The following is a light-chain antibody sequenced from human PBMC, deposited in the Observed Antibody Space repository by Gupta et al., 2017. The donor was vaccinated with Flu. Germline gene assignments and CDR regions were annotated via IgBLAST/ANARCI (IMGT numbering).Light chain of an antibody. CDR3: MLYYGGALL. Sequence: QTVVTQEPSLTVSPGGTVTLTCASSTGAVTSGVYPNWFQQKPGQAPRPRIYSTNKKHSWTPARFYGSLLGGKAAMKLYGVQPEDDADYYCMLYYGGALLFGGGTKLTVL. V-gene: IGLV7-43*01. CDR1: TGAVTSGVY. J-gene: IGLJ2*01. CDR2: STN.